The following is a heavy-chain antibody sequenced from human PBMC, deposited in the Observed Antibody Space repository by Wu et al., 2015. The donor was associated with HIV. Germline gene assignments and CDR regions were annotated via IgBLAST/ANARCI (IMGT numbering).Heavy chain of an antibody. CDR2: MNPNSGNT. CDR1: GYTFTSYD. D-gene: IGHD5-12*01. CDR3: ASHSLWLRDDAFDI. V-gene: IGHV1-8*01. J-gene: IGHJ3*02. Sequence: QVQLVQSGAEVKKPGASVKVSCKASGYTFTSYDINWVRQATGQGLEWMGWMNPNSGNTGYAQKFQGRVTMTRNTSISTAYMELSSLRSEDTAVYYCASHSLWLRDDAFDIWGQGTMVTVSS.